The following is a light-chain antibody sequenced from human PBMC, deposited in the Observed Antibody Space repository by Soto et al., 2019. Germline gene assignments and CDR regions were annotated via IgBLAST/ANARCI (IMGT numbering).Light chain of an antibody. CDR1: QGVSSW. V-gene: IGKV1-12*01. Sequence: DIQLTQSPSSVSASVGDRVTITCRASQGVSSWLAWYQQRPGEAPKLLIYGAYNLQSGVPSRFSGTRSETDFTLTISNLQPEDFATYYCQQSNSYPFTFGQGTRLDIK. CDR2: GAY. J-gene: IGKJ5*01. CDR3: QQSNSYPFT.